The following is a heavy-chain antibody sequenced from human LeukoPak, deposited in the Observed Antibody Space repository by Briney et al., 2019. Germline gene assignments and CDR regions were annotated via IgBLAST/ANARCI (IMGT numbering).Heavy chain of an antibody. CDR3: AIYDFWSGYYSVAFDI. D-gene: IGHD3-3*01. J-gene: IGHJ3*02. V-gene: IGHV4-59*12. CDR2: IYYSGST. Sequence: SETLSLTCTVSGGSISSYYWSWIRQPPGKGLEWIGYIYYSGSTNYNPSLKSRVTISVKTSKNQFSLKLSSVTAADTAVYYCAIYDFWSGYYSVAFDIWGQGTMVTVSS. CDR1: GGSISSYY.